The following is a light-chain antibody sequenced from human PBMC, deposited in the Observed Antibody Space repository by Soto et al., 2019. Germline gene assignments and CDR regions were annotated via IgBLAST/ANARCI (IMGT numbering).Light chain of an antibody. Sequence: EIVMTQSPATLSVSPGERATLSCRASQSVSSNLAWYQQKPGQAPRLLIYGASTRATGIPARFSGSGSGTEFTLTISSLQSVFFAAYYCQQYNISPHTFRQGT. CDR3: QQYNISPHT. CDR1: QSVSSN. V-gene: IGKV3-15*01. CDR2: GAS. J-gene: IGKJ1*01.